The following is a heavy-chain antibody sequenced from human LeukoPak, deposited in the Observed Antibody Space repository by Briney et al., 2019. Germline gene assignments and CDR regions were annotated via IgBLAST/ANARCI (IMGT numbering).Heavy chain of an antibody. CDR2: IYTSGST. D-gene: IGHD3-16*01. J-gene: IGHJ3*02. Sequence: SETLSLTCTVSGGSISSYYWSWIRQPAGKGLEWIGRIYTSGSTNYNPSLKSRVTMSVDTSKNQFSLKLSSVTAADTAVYYCARDSXLXXXLPGGXAXXIWGXXXXVT. CDR1: GGSISSYY. CDR3: ARDSXLXXXLPGGXAXXI. V-gene: IGHV4-4*07.